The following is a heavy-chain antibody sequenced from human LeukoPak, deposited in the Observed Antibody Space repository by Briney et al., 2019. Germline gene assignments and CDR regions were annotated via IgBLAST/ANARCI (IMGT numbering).Heavy chain of an antibody. CDR2: IKQGGSEK. D-gene: IGHD3-10*01. CDR3: ARDQRLLWFGELMYYFDY. J-gene: IGHJ4*02. Sequence: GGSLRLSSAASRFTICSDRMGCVPPAPGGGGEWGANIKQGGSEKYYVDSVKGRFTISRDNAKNSLYLQMNSLRAEDTAVYYCARDQRLLWFGELMYYFDYWGQGTLVTVSS. V-gene: IGHV3-7*03. CDR1: RFTICSDR.